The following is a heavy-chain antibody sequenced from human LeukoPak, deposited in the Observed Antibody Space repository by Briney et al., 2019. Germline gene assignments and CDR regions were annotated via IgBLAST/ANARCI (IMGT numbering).Heavy chain of an antibody. J-gene: IGHJ4*02. CDR1: GYTFTSYY. CDR2: INPNSGGT. Sequence: ASVKVSCKASGYTFTSYYLHWVRQAPGQGLEWMGIINPNSGGTNSAQKFQGRVTMTRDTSISTAYMELSRLTSDDTAVYYCARHPYSGSYHFDYWGQGTLVTVSS. V-gene: IGHV1-2*02. CDR3: ARHPYSGSYHFDY. D-gene: IGHD1-26*01.